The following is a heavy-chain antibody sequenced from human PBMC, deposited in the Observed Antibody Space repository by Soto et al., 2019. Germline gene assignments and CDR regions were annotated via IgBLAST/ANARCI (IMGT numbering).Heavy chain of an antibody. V-gene: IGHV3-23*01. J-gene: IGHJ4*02. D-gene: IGHD2-21*01. Sequence: GGSLRLSCALPGFTLSTFAMTWVRQAPGKGLECVSGITGSGSQIHYADSVKGRFTISKDNSKNTLYLQMDSLSADDTAVSLCAKDAVYKDGLWLMDQWGQGTQFTVSS. CDR3: AKDAVYKDGLWLMDQ. CDR2: ITGSGSQI. CDR1: GFTLSTFA.